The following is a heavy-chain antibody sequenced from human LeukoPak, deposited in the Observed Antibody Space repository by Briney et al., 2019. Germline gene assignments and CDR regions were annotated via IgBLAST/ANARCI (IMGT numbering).Heavy chain of an antibody. CDR2: IYHSGRT. V-gene: IGHV4-30-2*01. J-gene: IGHJ3*02. Sequence: SETLSLTCAVSGGSISSGGYSGSWIRQPPGKGLEWIGYIYHSGRTYYNPSLKSRVTISVDRSKNQFSLKLSSVTAADTAVYYCARWNYYGGNSCAFDIWGQGTMVTVSS. CDR1: GGSISSGGYS. D-gene: IGHD4-23*01. CDR3: ARWNYYGGNSCAFDI.